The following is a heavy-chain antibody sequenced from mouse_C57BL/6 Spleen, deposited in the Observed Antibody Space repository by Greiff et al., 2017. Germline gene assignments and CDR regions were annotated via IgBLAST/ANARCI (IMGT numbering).Heavy chain of an antibody. Sequence: VQLVESGPELVKPGASVKLSCKASGYAFSSSWMHWVKQRPGKGLEWIGRIYPGGGGTNYNGKFKGKATLTADKSSSTAYMQLSSLTSEDSAVYFCAREVDDYCACFDYWGQGTTLTVSS. CDR2: IYPGGGGT. V-gene: IGHV1-82*01. CDR3: AREVDDYCACFDY. CDR1: GYAFSSSW. D-gene: IGHD2-4*01. J-gene: IGHJ2*01.